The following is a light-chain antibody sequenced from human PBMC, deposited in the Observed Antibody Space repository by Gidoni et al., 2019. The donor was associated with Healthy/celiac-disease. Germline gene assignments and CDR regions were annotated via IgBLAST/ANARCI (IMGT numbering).Light chain of an antibody. CDR3: QQYGSSPRT. J-gene: IGKJ1*01. CDR1: QSVSSSY. V-gene: IGKV3-20*01. CDR2: GAS. Sequence: TLSLSPGERATLSCRASQSVSSSYLAWYQQKPGQAPRLLIYGASSRATGIPDRFSGSGSGTDFTLTIRRLEPEDFAVYYCQQYGSSPRTFGQGTKVEIK.